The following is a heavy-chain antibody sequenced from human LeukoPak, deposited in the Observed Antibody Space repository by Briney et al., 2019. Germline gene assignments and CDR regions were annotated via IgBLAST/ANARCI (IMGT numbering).Heavy chain of an antibody. V-gene: IGHV4-59*01. CDR3: ARALYYDSSGYYNQYYFDY. D-gene: IGHD3-22*01. J-gene: IGHJ4*02. Sequence: PSETLSLTCTVSGGSISAYYWSWIRQPPGKGLEWIGYIYSSGSTNYNPSLKSRVTISVDTSKNQFALKLSSVNAADTAVYYCARALYYDSSGYYNQYYFDYWGQGTLVTVSS. CDR1: GGSISAYY. CDR2: IYSSGST.